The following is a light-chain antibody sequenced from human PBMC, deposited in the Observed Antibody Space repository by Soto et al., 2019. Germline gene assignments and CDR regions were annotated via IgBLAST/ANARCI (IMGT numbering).Light chain of an antibody. V-gene: IGKV1-5*03. CDR2: KAS. J-gene: IGKJ1*01. CDR3: QQYNNYPRT. Sequence: DIQMTQSPSTLSASVGDRVTITCWASQSVSGWLAWYQQKPGKAPNLLIYKASSLESGVPSRFSGSGSGTEFSLTISSLQPDDFATYYCQQYNNYPRTFGQGTKVEIK. CDR1: QSVSGW.